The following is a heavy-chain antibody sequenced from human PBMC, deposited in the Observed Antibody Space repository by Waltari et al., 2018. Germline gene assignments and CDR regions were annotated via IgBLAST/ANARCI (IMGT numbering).Heavy chain of an antibody. V-gene: IGHV3-9*01. J-gene: IGHJ6*03. CDR2: ISWNSGSI. Sequence: EVQLVESGGGLVQPGRSLRLSCAASGFTFDDYAMHWVGQAPGKGLEWVSGISWNSGSIGYADSVKGRFTISRDNAKNSLYLQMNSLRAEDTALYYCAKDLKLELNYYMDVWGKGTTVTVSS. D-gene: IGHD1-7*01. CDR1: GFTFDDYA. CDR3: AKDLKLELNYYMDV.